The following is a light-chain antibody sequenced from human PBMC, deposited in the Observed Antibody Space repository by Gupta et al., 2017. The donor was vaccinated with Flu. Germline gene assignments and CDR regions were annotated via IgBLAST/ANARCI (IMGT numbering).Light chain of an antibody. CDR3: QQYSGSPLT. V-gene: IGKV1-33*01. J-gene: IGKJ4*01. CDR1: QDISNY. CDR2: GAS. Sequence: DIQMTQSPSSLSASVGDRVTITCQASQDISNYLNWYQQKPGQAPRLLIYGASSRATGIPGRFSGTGSGTDFTLTISRLEPEDFAVYYCQQYSGSPLTFGGGTKVEIK.